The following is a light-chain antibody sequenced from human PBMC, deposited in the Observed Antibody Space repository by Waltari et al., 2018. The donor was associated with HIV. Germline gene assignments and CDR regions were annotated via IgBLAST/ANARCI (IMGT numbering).Light chain of an antibody. V-gene: IGKV3-11*01. CDR3: QQRSNWPPGLT. CDR2: EAS. Sequence: ELVLTQSPATLSLSPGERATLSCRASQSVSSYLAWYQQKPGQAPRLLIYEASNRATGIPARFSGSGSGTDFTLTISSLEPEDLAVYYCQQRSNWPPGLTFGGGTKVEIK. J-gene: IGKJ4*01. CDR1: QSVSSY.